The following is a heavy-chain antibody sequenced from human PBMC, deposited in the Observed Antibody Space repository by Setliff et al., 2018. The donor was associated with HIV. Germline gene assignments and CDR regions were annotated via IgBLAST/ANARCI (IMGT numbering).Heavy chain of an antibody. V-gene: IGHV4-39*01. CDR2: IHHSGTA. D-gene: IGHD3-10*01. Sequence: ETLSLTCTVSGGSISNSRYYWGWIRQPPGKGLEWIGSIHHSGTAYDNPSLKSRVTISVDPSKNQILLRLSSVTAADTAVYYCARLSGGMVPNYWGQGTLVTVSS. J-gene: IGHJ4*02. CDR1: GGSISNSRYY. CDR3: ARLSGGMVPNY.